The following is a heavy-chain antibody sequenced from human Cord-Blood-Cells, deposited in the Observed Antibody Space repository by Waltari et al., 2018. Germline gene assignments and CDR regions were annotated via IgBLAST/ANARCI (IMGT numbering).Heavy chain of an antibody. CDR1: GGSLSRCSHY. CDR2: IYYIGST. V-gene: IGHV4-39*01. D-gene: IGHD3-3*01. Sequence: QLQLQESGPGLVQPSETLSPTCTVSGGSLSRCSHYWGWSRQPPGKGLEWIGSIYYIGSTYDNPSLKSRVTISVDTSKNQFSLKLSSVTAADTAVYYCARRSGYYTDYWGQGTLVTVSS. J-gene: IGHJ4*02. CDR3: ARRSGYYTDY.